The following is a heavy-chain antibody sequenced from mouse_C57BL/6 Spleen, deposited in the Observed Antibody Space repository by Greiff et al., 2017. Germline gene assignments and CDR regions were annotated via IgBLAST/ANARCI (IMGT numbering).Heavy chain of an antibody. CDR1: GFNIKDYY. D-gene: IGHD1-1*01. J-gene: IGHJ4*01. CDR2: IDPEDGET. V-gene: IGHV14-2*01. Sequence: EVQLQQSGAELVKPGASVKLSCTASGFNIKDYYMHWVKQRPEQGLEWIGRIDPEDGETKYAPKFPGKAPITADTSSNTAYLQLSSLTSEDTAVYYCARITTVYAMDYWGQGTSVTVSS. CDR3: ARITTVYAMDY.